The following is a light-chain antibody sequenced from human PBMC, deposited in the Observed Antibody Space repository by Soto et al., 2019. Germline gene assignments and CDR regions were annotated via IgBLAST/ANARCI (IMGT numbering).Light chain of an antibody. CDR3: QQYGSLPGT. J-gene: IGKJ1*01. CDR2: GAS. V-gene: IGKV3-20*01. CDR1: QSVSSNY. Sequence: DIVLTQSPGTLSLSPGERATLSFSASQSVSSNYLAWYQQKPGQAPRLLIYGASRRATGVPDRFSGSGSGTDFTLTISRLEPEDFAVYFCQQYGSLPGTFGQGTKVDIK.